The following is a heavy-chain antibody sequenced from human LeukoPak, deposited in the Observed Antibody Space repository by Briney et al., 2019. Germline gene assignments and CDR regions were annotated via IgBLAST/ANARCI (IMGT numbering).Heavy chain of an antibody. D-gene: IGHD2-15*01. V-gene: IGHV4-4*02. CDR1: GFTFDSYGL. Sequence: GSLRLSCAASGFTFDSYGLNWVHQPPGKGLEWIANIFYSGSTYYNPSLKSRVTISVDTSKNQFSLKLSSVTAADTAVYYCAREPRYCSGTNCYRGGYMDVWGKGTTVTVSS. CDR2: IFYSGST. CDR3: AREPRYCSGTNCYRGGYMDV. J-gene: IGHJ6*03.